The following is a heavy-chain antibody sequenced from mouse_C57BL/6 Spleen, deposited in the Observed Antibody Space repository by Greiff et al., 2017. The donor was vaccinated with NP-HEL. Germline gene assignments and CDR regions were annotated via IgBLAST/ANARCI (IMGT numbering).Heavy chain of an antibody. Sequence: QVQLKQSGAELVKPGASVKLSCKASGYTFTSYWMQWVKQRPGQGLEWIGEIDPSDSYTNYNQKFKGKATLTVDTSSSTAYMQLSSLTSEDSAVYYCARTTVVAGAMDYWGQGTSVTVSS. D-gene: IGHD1-1*01. CDR3: ARTTVVAGAMDY. J-gene: IGHJ4*01. CDR1: GYTFTSYW. CDR2: IDPSDSYT. V-gene: IGHV1-50*01.